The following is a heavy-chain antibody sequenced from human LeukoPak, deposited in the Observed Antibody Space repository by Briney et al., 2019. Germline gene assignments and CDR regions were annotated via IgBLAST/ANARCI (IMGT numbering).Heavy chain of an antibody. CDR1: GFDFNIYE. CDR2: ISSSGSLV. D-gene: IGHD4/OR15-4a*01. CDR3: ARDSLHNYGGTGYGYYFDY. V-gene: IGHV3-48*03. Sequence: GGSLRLSCAASGFDFNIYEMIWVRQAPGKEPEWISYISSSGSLVYYEDSVKGRFTVSRDNAQKSLFLQMNGLRVEDTAMYYCARDSLHNYGGTGYGYYFDYWGQGTPVTVSS. J-gene: IGHJ4*02.